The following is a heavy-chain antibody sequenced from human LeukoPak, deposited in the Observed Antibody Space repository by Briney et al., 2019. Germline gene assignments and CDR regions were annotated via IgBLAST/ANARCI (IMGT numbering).Heavy chain of an antibody. CDR3: ARGGLSFSPSWGSYRPKFDP. J-gene: IGHJ5*02. D-gene: IGHD3-16*02. V-gene: IGHV1-2*02. CDR1: GYTFTGYY. Sequence: ASVKVSCKASGYTFTGYYMHWVRQAAGQGREWMGWINPNSVGTNYAQKFLGRVTMTRDMSISTAYMVLSGLRSDDTAVYYCARGGLSFSPSWGSYRPKFDPWGQGTLVTVSS. CDR2: INPNSVGT.